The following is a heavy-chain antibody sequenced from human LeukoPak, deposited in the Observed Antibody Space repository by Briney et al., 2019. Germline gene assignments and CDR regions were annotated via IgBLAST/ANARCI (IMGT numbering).Heavy chain of an antibody. D-gene: IGHD5-18*01. CDR2: MNPNSGNT. CDR1: GGTFSSYA. V-gene: IGHV1-8*02. J-gene: IGHJ4*02. CDR3: ASSGYSYGRIFDY. Sequence: ASVKVSCKASGGTFSSYAISWVRQATGQGLEWMGWMNPNSGNTGYAQKFQGRVTMTRNTSISTAYMELSSLRSEDTAVYYCASSGYSYGRIFDYRGQGTLVTLSS.